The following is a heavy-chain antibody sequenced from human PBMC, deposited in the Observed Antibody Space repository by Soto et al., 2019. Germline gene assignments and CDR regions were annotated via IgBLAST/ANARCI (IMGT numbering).Heavy chain of an antibody. CDR2: INHSGST. CDR3: ARGSPIFYCGGDCYPRFRARNYFDY. V-gene: IGHV4-34*01. CDR1: GGSFSGYY. J-gene: IGHJ4*02. D-gene: IGHD2-21*01. Sequence: SETLSLTCAVYGGSFSGYYWSWIRQPPGKGLEWIGEINHSGSTNYNPSLKSRVTISVDTSKNQFSLKLSSVTAADTAVYYCARGSPIFYCGGDCYPRFRARNYFDYWGQGTLVTVSS.